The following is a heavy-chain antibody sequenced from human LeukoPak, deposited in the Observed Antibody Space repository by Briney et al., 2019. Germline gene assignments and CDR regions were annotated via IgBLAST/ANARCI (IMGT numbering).Heavy chain of an antibody. D-gene: IGHD3-3*01. Sequence: SETLSLTCTVSGGSISSSSYYWGWIRQPPGKGLEWIGSIYYSGSTYYNPSLKSRVTISVDTSKNQFSLKLSSVTAADTAVYYCTRVLSGSGYPYYFDYWGQGTLVTVSS. V-gene: IGHV4-39*01. J-gene: IGHJ4*02. CDR3: TRVLSGSGYPYYFDY. CDR1: GGSISSSSYY. CDR2: IYYSGST.